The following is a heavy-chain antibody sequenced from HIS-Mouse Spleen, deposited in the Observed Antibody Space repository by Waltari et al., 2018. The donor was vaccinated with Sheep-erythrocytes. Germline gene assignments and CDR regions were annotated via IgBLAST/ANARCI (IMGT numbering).Heavy chain of an antibody. J-gene: IGHJ2*01. CDR1: GGSISSGGYY. V-gene: IGHV4-31*01. D-gene: IGHD3-10*01. CDR2: IYYSGAT. Sequence: QVQLQESGPGLVKPSQTLSLTCTVSGGSISSGGYYWSWIRQHPGKGLEWIGYIYYSGATYSNPSLKSQVTISVDTSKNQFSLKLSSVTAADTAVYYCARLITMFRGVTWYFDLWGRGTLVTVSS. CDR3: ARLITMFRGVTWYFDL.